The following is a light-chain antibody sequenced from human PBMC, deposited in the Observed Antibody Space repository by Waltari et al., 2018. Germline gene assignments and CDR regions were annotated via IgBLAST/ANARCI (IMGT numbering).Light chain of an antibody. V-gene: IGLV2-14*01. Sequence: QSALTQPASVSGSPGQSITISCTGTSSAVGGYNYVSWYQQHPGKAPQLMIYDVSNRPSGVSNRFSGSKSGNTASLTISGLQAEDEADYYCSSYTSSSTLGVVFGGGTKLTVL. CDR1: SSAVGGYNY. J-gene: IGLJ2*01. CDR3: SSYTSSSTLGVV. CDR2: DVS.